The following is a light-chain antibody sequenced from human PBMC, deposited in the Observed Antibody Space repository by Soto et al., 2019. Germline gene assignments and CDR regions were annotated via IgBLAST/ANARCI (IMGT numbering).Light chain of an antibody. CDR3: QQYGSSRA. CDR2: GAS. Sequence: EIVMTQSPATLSVSPGERVTLSCRASQSVRSNLAWYQQKPGQAPRRLIYGASSRATGIPDRFSGSGSGTDFTLTISRLEPEDFAVYYCQQYGSSRAFGQGTKVDIK. J-gene: IGKJ1*01. CDR1: QSVRSN. V-gene: IGKV3-20*01.